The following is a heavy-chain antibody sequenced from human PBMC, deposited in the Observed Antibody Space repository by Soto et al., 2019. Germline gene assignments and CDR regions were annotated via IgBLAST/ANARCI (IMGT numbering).Heavy chain of an antibody. CDR1: GGSFSGYY. V-gene: IGHV4-34*01. J-gene: IGHJ4*02. Sequence: QVQLQQWGAGLVKPSETLSLTCAVYGGSFSGYYWSWIRRPPGKGLEWIGEINHSGSTNYNPSLKSRVTISVDTSKNQFSLKLSSVTAADTAVYYCARARYYDTYLDYWGQGTLVTVSS. CDR2: INHSGST. D-gene: IGHD3-22*01. CDR3: ARARYYDTYLDY.